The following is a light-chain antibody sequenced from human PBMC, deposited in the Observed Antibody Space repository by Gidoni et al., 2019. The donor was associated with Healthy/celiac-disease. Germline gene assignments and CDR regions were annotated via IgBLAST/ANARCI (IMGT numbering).Light chain of an antibody. CDR1: QGISSW. CDR2: AVS. Sequence: DIQMPQFPSSVSASVGDRVSITCRASQGISSWLAWYQQKTGKAPKLLIYAVSSLQRGVPSRFSGNGSGTNFTLTISSLQTRDFATYYCQQANSFPWKFGQGTKVEIK. V-gene: IGKV1-12*01. CDR3: QQANSFPWK. J-gene: IGKJ1*01.